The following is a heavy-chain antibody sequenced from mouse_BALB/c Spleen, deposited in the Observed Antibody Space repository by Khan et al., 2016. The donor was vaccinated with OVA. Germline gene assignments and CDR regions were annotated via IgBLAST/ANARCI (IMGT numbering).Heavy chain of an antibody. J-gene: IGHJ2*01. D-gene: IGHD1-3*01. CDR1: GFSLTSYG. V-gene: IGHV2-9*02. CDR3: ARLEDI. Sequence: QVQLKESGPGLVAPSQSLSITCPVPGFSLTSYGVPWVRNPPGKGLEWRGVIWAGGSTNYNSALMSRLSISKDNSKSQVFLKMNSLQTDDTAMYYCARLEDIWGQGTTLTVSS. CDR2: IWAGGST.